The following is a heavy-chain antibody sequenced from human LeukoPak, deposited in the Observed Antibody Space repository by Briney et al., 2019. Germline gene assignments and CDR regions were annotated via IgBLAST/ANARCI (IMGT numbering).Heavy chain of an antibody. CDR1: GGSISSSSFY. CDR2: IYYSEST. D-gene: IGHD6-13*01. Sequence: PSETLSLTCTVSGGSISSSSFYWGWIRQPPGKGLEWIGRIYYSESTYYHPSLKSRVTISVDTSKNQFSLRLSSVTAADTAVYYCVRQKWDARYSFGPFDYWGQGTLVTVSS. CDR3: VRQKWDARYSFGPFDY. V-gene: IGHV4-39*01. J-gene: IGHJ4*02.